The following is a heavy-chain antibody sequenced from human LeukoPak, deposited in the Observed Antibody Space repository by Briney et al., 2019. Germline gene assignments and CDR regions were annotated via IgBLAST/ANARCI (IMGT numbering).Heavy chain of an antibody. CDR2: KDYSGST. Sequence: SETLFLTCTVSGGSITRYYWSWIRQPPGKGLAWIGYKDYSGSTNYNRSLKSRVTISVDTSKNQFSLKLCSVTAADTAVYYCARVYYSSSYEYWYFDLWGRGTLVTVP. V-gene: IGHV4-59*01. CDR1: GGSITRYY. J-gene: IGHJ2*01. D-gene: IGHD6-13*01. CDR3: ARVYYSSSYEYWYFDL.